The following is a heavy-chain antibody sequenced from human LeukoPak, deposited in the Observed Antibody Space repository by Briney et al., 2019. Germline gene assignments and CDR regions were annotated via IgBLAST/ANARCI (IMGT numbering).Heavy chain of an antibody. CDR2: ISGSGGST. CDR3: AKDQQWLVLGGAFDI. CDR1: GFTFSNYA. Sequence: HSGGSLRLSCAASGFTFSNYAINWVRQAPGKGLEWVSAISGSGGSTYYADSVKGRFTISRDNSKNTLYLQMNSLRAEDTAVYYCAKDQQWLVLGGAFDIWGQGTMVTVSS. D-gene: IGHD6-19*01. V-gene: IGHV3-23*01. J-gene: IGHJ3*02.